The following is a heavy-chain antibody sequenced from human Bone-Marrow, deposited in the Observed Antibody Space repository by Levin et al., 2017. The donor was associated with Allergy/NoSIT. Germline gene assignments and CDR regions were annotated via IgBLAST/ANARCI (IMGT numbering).Heavy chain of an antibody. J-gene: IGHJ6*03. V-gene: IGHV4-34*01. CDR1: GGSFSGYY. CDR2: INHRGNT. CDR3: ARGVYYYYYMDV. Sequence: SETLSLTCAVHGGSFSGYYWSWIRQPPGKGLEWIGEINHRGNTKSNPSLKSRVTISVDTSKNQVSLKLSSVTAADTALYFCARGVYYYYYMDVWGTGTTVTVSS.